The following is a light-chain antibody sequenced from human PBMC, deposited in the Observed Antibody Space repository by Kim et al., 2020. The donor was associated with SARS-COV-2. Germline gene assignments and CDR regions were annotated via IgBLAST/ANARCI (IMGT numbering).Light chain of an antibody. CDR1: QSVSSSY. CDR2: GAS. V-gene: IGKV3-20*01. CDR3: QQYGSSPRT. Sequence: EIVLTQSPGTLSLSPGERATLSCRASQSVSSSYLAWYQQKPGQAPRLLIYGASSRAAGIPDRFSGSGSGTDFTLTISTLEPEDFAVYFCQQYGSSPRTCGQGTKLEI. J-gene: IGKJ2*01.